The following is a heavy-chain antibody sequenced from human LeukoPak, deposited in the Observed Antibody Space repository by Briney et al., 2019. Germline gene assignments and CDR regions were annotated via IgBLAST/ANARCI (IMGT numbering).Heavy chain of an antibody. J-gene: IGHJ4*02. CDR1: GGSFSGYY. D-gene: IGHD3-22*01. CDR3: ARRLSGPRSGSHIDY. V-gene: IGHV4-34*01. CDR2: INHSGST. Sequence: SETLSLTCAVHGGSFSGYYWSWIRQPPGKGLEWIGEINHSGSTNYNLSLKSRVTISVDTSKNQFSLKLSSVTAADTAVYYCARRLSGPRSGSHIDYWSQGTLVTVSS.